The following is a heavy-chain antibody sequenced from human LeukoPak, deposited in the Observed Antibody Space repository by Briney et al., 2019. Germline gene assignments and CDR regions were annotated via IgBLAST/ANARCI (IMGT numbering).Heavy chain of an antibody. J-gene: IGHJ6*02. V-gene: IGHV3-23*01. CDR3: ARDLVSSSSSRDYYHAVDV. CDR2: LSAGGGTT. D-gene: IGHD6-6*01. CDR1: GFIFSGYA. Sequence: PGGSLRLSCAASGFIFSGYAMTWVRQAPGKGLEWVSGLSAGGGTTYYADSVKGRFTISRDNSKNTLYLQMNSLRAEDTAVYYCARDLVSSSSSRDYYHAVDVWGQGSTVTVSS.